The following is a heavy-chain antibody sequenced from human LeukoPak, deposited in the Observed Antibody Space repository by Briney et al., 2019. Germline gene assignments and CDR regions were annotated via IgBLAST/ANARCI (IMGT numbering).Heavy chain of an antibody. V-gene: IGHV3-30*18. J-gene: IGHJ3*02. CDR2: ISYDGSNK. CDR3: AKGGYYYDSSGPDI. D-gene: IGHD3-22*01. Sequence: PGRSLRLSCAASGFTFSSYGMHWVRQAPGKGLEWVAVISYDGSNKYYADSVKGRFTISRDNSKNTLYLQMNSLRAEDTAVYYCAKGGYYYDSSGPDIWGQGTMVTVSS. CDR1: GFTFSSYG.